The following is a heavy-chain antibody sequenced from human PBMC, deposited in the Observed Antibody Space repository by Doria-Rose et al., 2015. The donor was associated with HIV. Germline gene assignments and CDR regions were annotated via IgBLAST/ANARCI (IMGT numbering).Heavy chain of an antibody. J-gene: IGHJ4*02. D-gene: IGHD6-13*01. V-gene: IGHV2-26*01. CDR2: IFSDDER. CDR1: GVSLSSPGMG. CDR3: ARIKSSRWYHKYYFDF. Sequence: SGPVLVKPTETLTLTCTVSGVSLSSPGMGVSWIRQPPGKALEWLANIFSDDERYYKTSLKSRHTISRGTSKSQVVLTMTDMDPVDTATYYCARIKSSRWYHKYYFDFWGQGTLVIVSA.